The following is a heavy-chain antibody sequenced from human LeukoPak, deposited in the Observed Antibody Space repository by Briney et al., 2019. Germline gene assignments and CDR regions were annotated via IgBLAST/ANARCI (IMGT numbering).Heavy chain of an antibody. Sequence: PSETLSLTCIVSGGSISGYYWNWIRQPPGKGLEWIGYIYYSGSSNYIPSLKSRVTISVDMSKNQFSLKLTSVTAADTAVYYCARGRDGYIFDYWGQGTLVSVSS. V-gene: IGHV4-59*01. D-gene: IGHD5-24*01. CDR2: IYYSGSS. CDR1: GGSISGYY. J-gene: IGHJ4*02. CDR3: ARGRDGYIFDY.